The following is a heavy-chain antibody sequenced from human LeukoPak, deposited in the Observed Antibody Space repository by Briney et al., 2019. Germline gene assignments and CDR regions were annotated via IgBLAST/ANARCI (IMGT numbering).Heavy chain of an antibody. J-gene: IGHJ3*02. D-gene: IGHD6-25*01. CDR3: ARVGARLGAFDI. V-gene: IGHV3-74*01. CDR1: GFTFSSYW. CDR2: INSDGSRT. Sequence: GGSLRLSCAASGFTFSSYWMHWVRQAPGKGLVWVSRINSDGSRTSYADSVKGRFTISRDNAKNTLYLQMNSLRAEDTAVYYCARVGARLGAFDIWGQGTMVTVSS.